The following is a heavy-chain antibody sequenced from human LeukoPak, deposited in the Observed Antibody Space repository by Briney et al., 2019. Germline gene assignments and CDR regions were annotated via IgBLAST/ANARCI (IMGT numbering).Heavy chain of an antibody. J-gene: IGHJ2*01. Sequence: SVKVSCKASGGTFSSYAISWVRQVPGHGLESMGGIIPIFGTANYAQKFQGRVTMTRDTSISTAYMELSRLRSDDTAVYYCAREPHYDLLTGYALGYLDLWGRGTLLAVSS. V-gene: IGHV1-69*05. D-gene: IGHD3-9*01. CDR1: GGTFSSYA. CDR3: AREPHYDLLTGYALGYLDL. CDR2: IIPIFGTA.